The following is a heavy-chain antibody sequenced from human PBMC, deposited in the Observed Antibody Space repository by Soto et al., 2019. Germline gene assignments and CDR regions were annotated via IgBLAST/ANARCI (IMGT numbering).Heavy chain of an antibody. D-gene: IGHD3-9*01. CDR2: IYYSGST. CDR3: ARAGGKLRYFDWFSP. J-gene: IGHJ5*02. CDR1: GGSISNGDYY. Sequence: SETLSLTCTVSGGSISNGDYYWSWIRQPPGKGLEWIGYIYYSGSTYYNPSLESRVTISVDTSKNQFSLKLSSVTAADTAVYFCARAGGKLRYFDWFSPWGQGTLVTVSS. V-gene: IGHV4-30-4*01.